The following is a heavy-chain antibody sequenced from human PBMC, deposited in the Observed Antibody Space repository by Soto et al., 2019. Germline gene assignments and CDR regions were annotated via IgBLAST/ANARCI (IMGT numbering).Heavy chain of an antibody. V-gene: IGHV1-69*14. D-gene: IGHD5-12*01. J-gene: IGHJ4*02. Sequence: QVQLVQSGAEVKKPGSSVKVSCKASGGTFSTYGINWVRQAPGQGLEWMGGIIPNLGTANYAQRFQGRVTTXAXKTTSTAYREPSSLRSEDTLVYNCARALVATTAFDYWGQETPVTVTS. CDR2: IIPNLGTA. CDR1: GGTFSTYG. CDR3: ARALVATTAFDY.